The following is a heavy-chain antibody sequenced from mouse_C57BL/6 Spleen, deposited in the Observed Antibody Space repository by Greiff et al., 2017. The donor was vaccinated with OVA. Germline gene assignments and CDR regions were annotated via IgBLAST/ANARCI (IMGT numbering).Heavy chain of an antibody. CDR1: GFTFSDYY. D-gene: IGHD3-3*01. J-gene: IGHJ1*03. V-gene: IGHV5-16*01. Sequence: EVQLVESEGGLVQPGSSMKLSCTASGFTFSDYYMAWVRQVPEKGLEWVANINYDGSSTYYLDSLTSRFIISRDNAKNILYLQMSSLKSEDTATYYCARDLGGNWYFDVWGTGTTVTVSS. CDR3: ARDLGGNWYFDV. CDR2: INYDGSST.